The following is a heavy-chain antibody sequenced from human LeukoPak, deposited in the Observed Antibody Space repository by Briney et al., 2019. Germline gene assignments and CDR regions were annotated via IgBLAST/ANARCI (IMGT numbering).Heavy chain of an antibody. CDR2: INNDGSET. CDR3: ATSIMITFGGVSGY. D-gene: IGHD3-16*01. V-gene: IGHV3-74*01. J-gene: IGHJ4*02. CDR1: GFTFSNYW. Sequence: GGSLRLSCAASGFTFSNYWIHWVRQGPGKGLEWVSRINNDGSETIYADSVKGRFTISRDKSKNTLYLQMNSLRAEDTAVYYCATSIMITFGGVSGYWGQGTLVTVSS.